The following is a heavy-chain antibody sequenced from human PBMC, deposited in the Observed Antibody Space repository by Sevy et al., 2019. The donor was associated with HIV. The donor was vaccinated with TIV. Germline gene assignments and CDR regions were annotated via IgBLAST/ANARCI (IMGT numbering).Heavy chain of an antibody. V-gene: IGHV1-18*01. CDR3: ARDSDYDILTGYDIADYYYYGMDV. CDR2: ISAYNGNT. D-gene: IGHD3-9*01. CDR1: GYTFTSYG. Sequence: ASVKVSCKASGYTFTSYGISWVRQAPGQGLEWMGWISAYNGNTNYAQRLQGRVTMTTDTSTSTAYMELRSLGSDDTAVYYCARDSDYDILTGYDIADYYYYGMDVWGQGTTVTVSS. J-gene: IGHJ6*02.